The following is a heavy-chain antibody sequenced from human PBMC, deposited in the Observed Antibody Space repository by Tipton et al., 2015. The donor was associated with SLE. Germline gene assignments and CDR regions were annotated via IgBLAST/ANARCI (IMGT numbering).Heavy chain of an antibody. V-gene: IGHV4-59*11. Sequence: LRLSCTVSGGSISGHYWSWIRQPPGKGLEWIGHIYSSGTTNYNPSLKSRVSISVDTAKNQFSLKLNSVTAADTAVYYCARESRDSDSGGYYFFFNYWGQGTLVTVSS. D-gene: IGHD3-22*01. CDR1: GGSISGHY. CDR3: ARESRDSDSGGYYFFFNY. CDR2: IYSSGTT. J-gene: IGHJ4*02.